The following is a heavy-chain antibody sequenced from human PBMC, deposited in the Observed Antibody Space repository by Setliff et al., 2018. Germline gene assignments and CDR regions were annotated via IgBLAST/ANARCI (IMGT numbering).Heavy chain of an antibody. Sequence: GGSLRLSCAASGFTFSTYRMHWVRQAPGKGLEWVAVIWDDGGNKYHADSVKGRLTISRDNSKNELYLQMNSLGAEDKAVYYCARDNGRLPTEKSPYYFYYMDVWGEGTTVTVSS. V-gene: IGHV3-33*08. CDR2: IWDDGGNK. D-gene: IGHD4-4*01. CDR1: GFTFSTYR. CDR3: ARDNGRLPTEKSPYYFYYMDV. J-gene: IGHJ6*03.